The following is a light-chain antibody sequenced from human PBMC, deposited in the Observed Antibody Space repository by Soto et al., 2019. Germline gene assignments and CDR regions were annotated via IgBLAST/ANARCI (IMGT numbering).Light chain of an antibody. J-gene: IGKJ4*01. V-gene: IGKV3-15*01. CDR3: QQYKNWPPLT. CDR1: QSVGSA. Sequence: EIVLTQSPATLYVSPGETVTLSCRASQSVGSAVAWYQHKPGQAPRLLIVAASIRATGVPGRFSGGGSGREFTLTISSLQSDDFAAYCCQQYKNWPPLTFGGGTTVEIK. CDR2: AAS.